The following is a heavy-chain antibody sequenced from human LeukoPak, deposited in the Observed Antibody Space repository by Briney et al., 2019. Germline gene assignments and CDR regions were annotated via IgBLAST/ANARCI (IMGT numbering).Heavy chain of an antibody. D-gene: IGHD3-10*01. CDR3: ARQKGLSYGSGSYYKPFDY. J-gene: IGHJ4*02. V-gene: IGHV4-59*01. Sequence: PSETLSLTCTVSGGSISSYYWSWIRQPPGKGLEWIGYIYCSGSTNYNPSLKSRVTISVDTSKNQFSLKLSSVTAADTAVYYCARQKGLSYGSGSYYKPFDYRGQGTLVTVSS. CDR2: IYCSGST. CDR1: GGSISSYY.